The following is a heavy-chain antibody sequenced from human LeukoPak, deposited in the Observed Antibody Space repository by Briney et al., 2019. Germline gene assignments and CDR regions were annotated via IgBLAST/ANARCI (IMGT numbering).Heavy chain of an antibody. CDR3: AKGARKETEPPGSALGWFDP. CDR2: ISYDGSHK. D-gene: IGHD1-14*01. CDR1: GFTFSTYE. J-gene: IGHJ5*02. V-gene: IGHV3-30*18. Sequence: PGGSLRLSCAVSGFTFSTYEMTWVRQAPGKGLEWVAVISYDGSHKYYADSVKGRFTISRDNSKNTLYLQMNSLRGEDTAAYYCAKGARKETEPPGSALGWFDPWGQGTLVTVSS.